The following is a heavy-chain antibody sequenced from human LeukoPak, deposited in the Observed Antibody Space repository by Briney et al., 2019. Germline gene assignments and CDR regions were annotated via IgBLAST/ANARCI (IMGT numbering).Heavy chain of an antibody. J-gene: IGHJ4*02. V-gene: IGHV3-23*01. D-gene: IGHD3-22*01. Sequence: PGGSLRLSCAVSGLTLSNYGMSWVRQAPGKGLEWVAGISGSGGGTKYADSVKGRFTISRDNPKNTLYLQMNSLRAEDTAVYFCAKRGVVIRVILVGFHKEAYYFDSWGQGALVTVSS. CDR3: AKRGVVIRVILVGFHKEAYYFDS. CDR1: GLTLSNYG. CDR2: ISGSGGGT.